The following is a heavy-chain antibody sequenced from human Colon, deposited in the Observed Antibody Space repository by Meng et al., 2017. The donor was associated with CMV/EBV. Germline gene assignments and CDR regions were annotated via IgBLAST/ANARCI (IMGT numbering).Heavy chain of an antibody. CDR1: GFTFSSYA. D-gene: IGHD3-10*01. Sequence: LSCAASGFTFSSYAMHWVRQAPGKGLEWAAVISYDGSNKYYADSVKGRFTISRDNSKNTLYLQMNSLRAEDTAVYYCARDAFSITDYWGQGTLVTVSS. J-gene: IGHJ4*02. CDR2: ISYDGSNK. V-gene: IGHV3-30*04. CDR3: ARDAFSITDY.